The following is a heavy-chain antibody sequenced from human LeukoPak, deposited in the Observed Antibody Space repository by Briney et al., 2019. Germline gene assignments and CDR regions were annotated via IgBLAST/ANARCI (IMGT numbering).Heavy chain of an antibody. J-gene: IGHJ4*02. D-gene: IGHD5-12*01. V-gene: IGHV1-2*02. Sequence: ASVKVSCTASGYTFTGYYMHWVRQAPGQGLEWMGWINPNSGGTNYAQKFQGRVTMTRDTSISTAYMELSRLRSDDTAVYYCARGFNSGYDPTHHYWGQGTLLTVSS. CDR2: INPNSGGT. CDR3: ARGFNSGYDPTHHY. CDR1: GYTFTGYY.